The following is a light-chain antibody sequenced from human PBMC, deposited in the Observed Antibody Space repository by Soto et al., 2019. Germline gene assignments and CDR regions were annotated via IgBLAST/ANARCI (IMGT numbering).Light chain of an antibody. CDR1: QSVSSY. CDR2: DTS. CDR3: QQRTNWPRSFT. V-gene: IGKV3-11*01. J-gene: IGKJ3*01. Sequence: EIVLTQSPATLSLSPGERATLSCRASQSVSSYLAWYQQKPGQAPRLLIYDTSKRATGIPARFSGSGSGTDCTLTISSPEPEDFAVYYCQQRTNWPRSFTFGPGTKVDIK.